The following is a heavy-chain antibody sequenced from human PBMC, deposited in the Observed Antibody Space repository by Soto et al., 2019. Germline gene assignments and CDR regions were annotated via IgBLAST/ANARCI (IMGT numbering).Heavy chain of an antibody. Sequence: EPLSLTCTVSGASISSYYWTWIRQPPGKGLEWIGYIADSGTTNYSPSLKGRVTISTGTSRCQFSLEWISVTAADSAVYYCARSRPGYYYDSSSYSCDSWGQGTLVAASS. CDR3: ARSRPGYYYDSSSYSCDS. V-gene: IGHV4-59*01. D-gene: IGHD3-22*01. J-gene: IGHJ4*02. CDR2: IADSGTT. CDR1: GASISSYY.